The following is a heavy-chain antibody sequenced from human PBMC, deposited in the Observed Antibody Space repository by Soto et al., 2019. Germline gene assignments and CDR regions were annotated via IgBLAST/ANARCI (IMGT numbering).Heavy chain of an antibody. CDR3: AIEDRSGTYSFPF. D-gene: IGHD3-22*01. CDR2: IYYTGST. Sequence: PSETLSLTCTVSGDSITSYYWSWIRQPPGKGLEWVGNIYYTGSTNYNPSLKSRVTISIDTSKNQFFLRLSSVTAADTAVYYCAIEDRSGTYSFPFSGQGPFVTV. J-gene: IGHJ4*02. V-gene: IGHV4-59*01. CDR1: GDSITSYY.